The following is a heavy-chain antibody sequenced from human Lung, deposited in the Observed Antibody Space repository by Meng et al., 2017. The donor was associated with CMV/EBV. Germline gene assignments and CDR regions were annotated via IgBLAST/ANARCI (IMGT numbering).Heavy chain of an antibody. D-gene: IGHD2-21*01. CDR3: ARMYSGARPFDS. J-gene: IGHJ4*02. CDR2: ISSGDSPT. CDR1: GFSFRSYE. V-gene: IGHV3-48*03. Sequence: GGSLRLXCAASGFSFRSYEMHWVRQAPGKGLEWVAYISSGDSPTYYTDSVKGRFAISRDNAKDSLFLQMNSLRVDDTAIYFCARMYSGARPFDSWGQGTLVT.